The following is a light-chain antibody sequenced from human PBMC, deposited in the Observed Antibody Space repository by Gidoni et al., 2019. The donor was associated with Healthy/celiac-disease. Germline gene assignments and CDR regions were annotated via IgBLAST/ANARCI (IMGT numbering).Light chain of an antibody. Sequence: SYVLTQPPSVSVAHGQTARITCGGNNIGSKSVHWYTQKPGQAPVLFVYDDSDRPSGIPERFSGSNSGNTATLTISRVEAGDEADYYCQVWDSSSDHLVFGGGTKLTVL. J-gene: IGLJ2*01. CDR2: DDS. V-gene: IGLV3-21*02. CDR1: NIGSKS. CDR3: QVWDSSSDHLV.